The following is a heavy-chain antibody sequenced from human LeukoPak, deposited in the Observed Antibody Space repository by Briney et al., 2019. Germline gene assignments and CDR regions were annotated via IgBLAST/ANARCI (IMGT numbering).Heavy chain of an antibody. CDR3: AREGGYYDSSGYAHFDY. CDR2: ISAYNGNT. J-gene: IGHJ4*02. Sequence: ASVKVSCKASGYTLTSYGISWGRQAPGQGLEWMGGISAYNGNTNYAQKLQGRVTMTTDTSTSTAYMELRSLRSEDTAVYYCAREGGYYDSSGYAHFDYWGQGTLVTVSS. CDR1: GYTLTSYG. D-gene: IGHD3-22*01. V-gene: IGHV1-18*01.